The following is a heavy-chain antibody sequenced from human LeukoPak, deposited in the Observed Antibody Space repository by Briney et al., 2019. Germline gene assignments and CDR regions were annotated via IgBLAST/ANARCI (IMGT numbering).Heavy chain of an antibody. CDR3: AKDIVLITPEAFDI. CDR2: IRYDGSNK. D-gene: IGHD2-8*01. V-gene: IGHV3-30*02. CDR1: GFTFSSYG. J-gene: IGHJ3*02. Sequence: PGGSLRLSCAASGFTFSSYGMHWVRQAPGKGLEWVAFIRYDGSNKYYADSVKGRSTISRDNSKNTLYLQMNSLRAEDTAVYYCAKDIVLITPEAFDIWGQGTMVTVSS.